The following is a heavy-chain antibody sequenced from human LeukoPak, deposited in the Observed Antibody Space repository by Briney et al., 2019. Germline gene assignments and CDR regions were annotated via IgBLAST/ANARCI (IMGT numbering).Heavy chain of an antibody. J-gene: IGHJ5*02. CDR2: ISSSDSTI. Sequence: GGSLRLSCAASGFTFSSYEMNWVRQAPGKGLEWVSYISSSDSTIYYADSVKGRFTISRDNAKNSLYLQMNSLRAEDTAVYYCARDFSGWSVDPWGQGTLVTVSS. CDR1: GFTFSSYE. V-gene: IGHV3-48*03. D-gene: IGHD6-19*01. CDR3: ARDFSGWSVDP.